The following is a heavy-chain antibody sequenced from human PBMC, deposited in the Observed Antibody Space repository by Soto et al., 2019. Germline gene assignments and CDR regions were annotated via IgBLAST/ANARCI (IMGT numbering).Heavy chain of an antibody. V-gene: IGHV4-4*02. CDR3: ARAEAFFGDYYGMDV. Sequence: PSETLSLTCAVSGGSISSSNWWSWVRQPPGKGLEWIGEIYHSGSTNYNPSLKSRVTISVDKSKNQFSLKLSSVTAADTAVYYCARAEAFFGDYYGMDVWGQGTTVTVSS. J-gene: IGHJ6*02. CDR1: GGSISSSNW. CDR2: IYHSGST. D-gene: IGHD3-3*01.